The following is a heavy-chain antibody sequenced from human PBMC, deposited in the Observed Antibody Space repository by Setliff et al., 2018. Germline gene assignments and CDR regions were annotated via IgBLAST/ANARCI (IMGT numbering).Heavy chain of an antibody. V-gene: IGHV4-38-2*01. J-gene: IGHJ5*02. CDR2: IYHSGST. Sequence: SETLSLTCAVSGYSISSGYYWGWIRQPPGKGLEWIGSIYHSGSTYYNPSLKSRVTIAVDTSKNQFSLKLSSGTAADTAVYYCASRRIAGAGWRLSNWFDPWDQGPRVT. CDR1: GYSISSGYY. D-gene: IGHD6-13*01. CDR3: ASRRIAGAGWRLSNWFDP.